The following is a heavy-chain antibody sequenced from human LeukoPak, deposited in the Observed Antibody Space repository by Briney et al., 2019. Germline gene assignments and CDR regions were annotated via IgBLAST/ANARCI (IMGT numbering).Heavy chain of an antibody. Sequence: GASVKVSCKASGGTFSSYAISWVRQAPGQGLEWMGRIIPILGIANYAQKFQGRVTITADKSTSTAYMELSSLRSEDTAVYYCARASPWRITIFGVVPRPAPFDPWGQGTLVTVSS. D-gene: IGHD3-3*01. CDR1: GGTFSSYA. CDR2: IIPILGIA. V-gene: IGHV1-69*04. J-gene: IGHJ5*02. CDR3: ARASPWRITIFGVVPRPAPFDP.